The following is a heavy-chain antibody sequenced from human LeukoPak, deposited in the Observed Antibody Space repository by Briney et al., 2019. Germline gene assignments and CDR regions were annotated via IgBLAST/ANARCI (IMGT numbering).Heavy chain of an antibody. D-gene: IGHD2-15*01. CDR3: ARMPDDCSGGSCSTIDY. Sequence: ASVKVSCKASGYTFTSCGISWVRQAPGQGLEWMGWISAYNGNTNYAQKLQGRVTMTTDTSTSTAYMELRSLRSDDTAVYYCARMPDDCSGGSCSTIDYWGQGTLVTVSS. V-gene: IGHV1-18*01. CDR2: ISAYNGNT. CDR1: GYTFTSCG. J-gene: IGHJ4*02.